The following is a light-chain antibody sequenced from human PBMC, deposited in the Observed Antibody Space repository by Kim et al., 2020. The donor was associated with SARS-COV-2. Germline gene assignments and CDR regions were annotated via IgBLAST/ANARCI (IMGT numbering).Light chain of an antibody. CDR3: CSFASTTSYV. CDR2: DVH. CDR1: NSDGGGYNY. J-gene: IGLJ1*01. V-gene: IGLV2-14*03. Sequence: GQSITISWAETNSDGGGYNYVSWYQHHPGQAPNLIIYDVHNRPSGVSHRFSGSKSGNTASLTISGLQAEDEADYYCCSFASTTSYVFGSGTKSPS.